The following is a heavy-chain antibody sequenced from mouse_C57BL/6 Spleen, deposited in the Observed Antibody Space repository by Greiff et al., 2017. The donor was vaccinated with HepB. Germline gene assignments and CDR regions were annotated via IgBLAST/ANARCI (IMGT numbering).Heavy chain of an antibody. V-gene: IGHV1-59*01. J-gene: IGHJ4*01. Sequence: VQLQQPGAELVRPGTSVKLSCKASGYTFTSYWMHWVKQRPGQGLEWIGVIDPSDSYTNYNQKFKGKATLTVDTSSSTAYMQLSSLTSEDSAVYYCARNSLITTVVAPNDAMDYWGQGTSVTVSS. CDR3: ARNSLITTVVAPNDAMDY. CDR1: GYTFTSYW. D-gene: IGHD1-1*01. CDR2: IDPSDSYT.